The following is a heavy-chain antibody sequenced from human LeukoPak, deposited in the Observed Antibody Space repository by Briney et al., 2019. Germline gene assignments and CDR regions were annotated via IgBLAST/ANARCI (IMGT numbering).Heavy chain of an antibody. Sequence: PGGSLRLSCAASGFTFDDYAMHWVRQAPGKGLEWVSGISWNSGSIGYADSVKGRFTISRDNAKNSLYLQMNSLRAEDTALYYCAKAIGATAGMGAFDIWGQGTMVTVSS. D-gene: IGHD5-12*01. CDR2: ISWNSGSI. CDR3: AKAIGATAGMGAFDI. J-gene: IGHJ3*02. CDR1: GFTFDDYA. V-gene: IGHV3-9*01.